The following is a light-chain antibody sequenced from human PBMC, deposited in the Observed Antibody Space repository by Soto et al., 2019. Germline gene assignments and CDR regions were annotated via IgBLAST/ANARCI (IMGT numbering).Light chain of an antibody. CDR1: SGHSSYA. CDR3: QTRVTGFVV. Sequence: QLVLTQSPSASASLGASVKLTCTLSSGHSSYAIAWHQQQPEKGPRYLMKLNSDGSHSKGDGIPDRFSGSSSGAERYLTISSLQSVYEADYYCQTRVTGFVVFGGGTLLTV. J-gene: IGLJ2*01. CDR2: LNSDGSH. V-gene: IGLV4-69*01.